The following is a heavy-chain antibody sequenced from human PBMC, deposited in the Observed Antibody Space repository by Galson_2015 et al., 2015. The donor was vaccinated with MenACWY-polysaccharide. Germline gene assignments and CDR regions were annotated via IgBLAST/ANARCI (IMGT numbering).Heavy chain of an antibody. D-gene: IGHD3-10*01. CDR1: GGPVSSGAYY. J-gene: IGHJ5*02. V-gene: IGHV4-61*08. CDR2: IHFSGRT. CDR3: ASEEIRGGSFGWFDP. Sequence: ETLSLTCTVSGGPVSSGAYYWSWLRQPPGKGLEWIGYIHFSGRTNYNPSLKSRVTVSLDTSKNQFSLRLSSVTAADTAFYYCASEEIRGGSFGWFDPWGQGTLVTVSS.